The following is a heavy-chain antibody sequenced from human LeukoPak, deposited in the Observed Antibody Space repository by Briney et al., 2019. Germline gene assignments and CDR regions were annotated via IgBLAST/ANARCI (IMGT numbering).Heavy chain of an antibody. CDR1: GGSISSYY. CDR3: ARGPYSSGWYKRAPFDY. D-gene: IGHD6-19*01. V-gene: IGHV4-59*12. Sequence: PSETLSLTCTVSGGSISSYYWSWIRQPPGKGLEWIGYIYYSGSTNYNPSLKSRVTISVDTSKNQFSLKLSSVTAADTAVYYCARGPYSSGWYKRAPFDYWGQGTLVTVSS. J-gene: IGHJ4*02. CDR2: IYYSGST.